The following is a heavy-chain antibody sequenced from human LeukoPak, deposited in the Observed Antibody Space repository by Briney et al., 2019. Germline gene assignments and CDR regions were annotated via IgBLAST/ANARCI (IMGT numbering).Heavy chain of an antibody. D-gene: IGHD7-27*01. Sequence: ASVKVSCKASGYPFSNHGITWVRQAPGQGLEWMGWISCYNGDTHYAQKFQGRVTMTTDKPTSTAYMELSSLRSEDTAVYYCARGPPNWGFDYWGQGTLVTVSS. J-gene: IGHJ4*02. CDR3: ARGPPNWGFDY. V-gene: IGHV1-18*01. CDR1: GYPFSNHG. CDR2: ISCYNGDT.